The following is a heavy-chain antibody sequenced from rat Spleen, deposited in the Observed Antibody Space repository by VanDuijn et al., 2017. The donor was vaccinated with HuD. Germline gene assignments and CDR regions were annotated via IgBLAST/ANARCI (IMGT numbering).Heavy chain of an antibody. V-gene: IGHV5-22*01. CDR3: AKGTPFEY. CDR2: ISYEGSST. CDR1: GFTFSDYY. Sequence: EVQLVESGGGLVQPGRSLKLSCAASGFTFSDYYMAWVRQAPKKGLEWVASISYEGSSTYYGDSVKGRFTISRDNAKSTLYLQMNSLRSEDTATYYCAKGTPFEYWGQGVMVTVSS. J-gene: IGHJ2*01.